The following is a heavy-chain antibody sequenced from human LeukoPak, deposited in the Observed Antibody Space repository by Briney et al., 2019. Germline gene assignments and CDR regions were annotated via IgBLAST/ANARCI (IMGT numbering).Heavy chain of an antibody. CDR3: ARERCSSTSCYNWFDP. CDR2: IIPIFGTA. CDR1: GGTFSSYA. D-gene: IGHD2-2*01. Sequence: SVKVSCKASGGTFSSYAISWVRQAPGQGLEWMGGIIPIFGTANYARKFQGRVTITTDESTSTAYMELSSLRSEDTAVYYCARERCSSTSCYNWFDPWGQGTLVTVSS. J-gene: IGHJ5*02. V-gene: IGHV1-69*05.